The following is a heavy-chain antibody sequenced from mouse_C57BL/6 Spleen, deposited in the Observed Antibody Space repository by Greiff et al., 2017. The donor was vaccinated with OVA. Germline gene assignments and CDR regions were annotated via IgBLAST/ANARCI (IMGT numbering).Heavy chain of an antibody. V-gene: IGHV2-5*01. CDR2: IWRGGST. Sequence: VKLQESGPGLVQPSQSLSITCTVSGFSLTSYGVHWVRQSPGKGLEWLGVIWRGGSTDYNAAFMSRLSITKDNYKSQDFFKMNSLQADDTAIYYCAKEEGRGSYAMDYWGQGTSVTVSS. CDR3: AKEEGRGSYAMDY. J-gene: IGHJ4*01. CDR1: GFSLTSYG. D-gene: IGHD3-3*01.